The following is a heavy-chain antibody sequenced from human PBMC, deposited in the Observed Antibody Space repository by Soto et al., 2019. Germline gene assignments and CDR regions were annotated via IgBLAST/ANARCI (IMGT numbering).Heavy chain of an antibody. CDR2: ISISSTTS. J-gene: IGHJ4*02. CDR1: GFTFSSYV. Sequence: GGALTLSCAASGFTFSSYVINWVRQAPGKGLECVSYISISSTTSHYEDYVRGRFTTSRDNDKNQMYLQMNRMREEETAVYYCARGGGFFDYWGQGTLVTVSS. CDR3: ARGGGFFDY. V-gene: IGHV3-48*02. D-gene: IGHD3-10*01.